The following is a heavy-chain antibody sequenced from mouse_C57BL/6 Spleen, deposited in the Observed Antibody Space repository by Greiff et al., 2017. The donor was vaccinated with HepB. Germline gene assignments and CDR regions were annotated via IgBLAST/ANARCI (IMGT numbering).Heavy chain of an antibody. J-gene: IGHJ3*01. D-gene: IGHD1-1*01. V-gene: IGHV1-52*01. Sequence: QVQLQQSGAELVRPGSSVKLSCKASGYTFTSYWMHWVKQRPIQGLEWIGNIDPSDSETHYNQKFKDKATLTVDKSSNTAYMQLSSLTSEDSAVYYCASGDYDGSPFAYWGQGTLVTVSA. CDR3: ASGDYDGSPFAY. CDR2: IDPSDSET. CDR1: GYTFTSYW.